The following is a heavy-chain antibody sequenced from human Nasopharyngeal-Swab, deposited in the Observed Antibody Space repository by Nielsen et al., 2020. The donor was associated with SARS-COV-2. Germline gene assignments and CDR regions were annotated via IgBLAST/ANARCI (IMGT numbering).Heavy chain of an antibody. CDR2: IYSGGST. Sequence: GESLKISCAASGFTVSSNYMSWVRQAPGKGLGWVSVIYSGGSTYYADSVKGRFTISRDNSKSTLYLQMNSLRAEDTAVYYCARQGFVLYFDYWGQGTLVTVSS. J-gene: IGHJ4*02. CDR3: ARQGFVLYFDY. D-gene: IGHD2-8*01. CDR1: GFTVSSNY. V-gene: IGHV3-66*02.